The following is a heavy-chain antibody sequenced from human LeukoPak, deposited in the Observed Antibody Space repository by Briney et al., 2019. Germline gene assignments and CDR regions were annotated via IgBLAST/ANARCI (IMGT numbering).Heavy chain of an antibody. V-gene: IGHV3-21*01. D-gene: IGHD3-9*01. CDR3: ARDILTGSRPFPFDY. CDR1: GFTFSSYS. J-gene: IGHJ4*02. Sequence: PGGSLRLSCEASGFTFSSYSMNWVRQAPGKGLEWVSSISSSSSYIYYADSVKGRFTISRDNAKNSLYLQMNSLRAEDTAVYYCARDILTGSRPFPFDYWGQGTLVTVSS. CDR2: ISSSSSYI.